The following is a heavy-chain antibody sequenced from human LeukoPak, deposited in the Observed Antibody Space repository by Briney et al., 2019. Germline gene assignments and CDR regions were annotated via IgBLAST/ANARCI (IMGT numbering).Heavy chain of an antibody. V-gene: IGHV4-34*01. CDR2: IYYSGST. CDR1: GGSFSGYY. J-gene: IGHJ4*02. CDR3: ARQGGSYQYYFDY. D-gene: IGHD1-26*01. Sequence: PSETLSLTCAVYGGSFSGYYWSWIRQPPGKGLEWIGSIYYSGSTYYNPSLKSRVTISVDTSKNQFSLKLSSVTAADTAVYYCARQGGSYQYYFDYWGQGTLVTVSS.